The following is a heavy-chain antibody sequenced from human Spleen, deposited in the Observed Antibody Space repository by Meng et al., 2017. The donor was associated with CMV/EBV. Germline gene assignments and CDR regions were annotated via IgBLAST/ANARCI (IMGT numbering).Heavy chain of an antibody. CDR1: GGTFSSYA. V-gene: IGHV1-69*05. CDR3: ASDSSGYYGPYYFDY. Sequence: SGGTFSSYAISGVRQAPGQGLEWMGGIITIFGTANYAQKFQGRVTITTDESTSTAYMELSSLRSEDTAVYYCASDSSGYYGPYYFDYWGQGTLVTV. J-gene: IGHJ4*02. D-gene: IGHD3-22*01. CDR2: IITIFGTA.